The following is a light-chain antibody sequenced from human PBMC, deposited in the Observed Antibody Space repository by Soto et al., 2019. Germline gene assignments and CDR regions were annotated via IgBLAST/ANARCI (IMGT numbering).Light chain of an antibody. Sequence: DIPVTQSPSSLSASVGDRVTITCRASQAFGSSLAWYQQKPGKAPKVLIYAASTLQSGVPSRFSGSGSGTDFTLIINSLQPEDVANYFCQKYDDGPLTFGGGTKVEIK. J-gene: IGKJ4*01. CDR2: AAS. CDR1: QAFGSS. CDR3: QKYDDGPLT. V-gene: IGKV1-27*01.